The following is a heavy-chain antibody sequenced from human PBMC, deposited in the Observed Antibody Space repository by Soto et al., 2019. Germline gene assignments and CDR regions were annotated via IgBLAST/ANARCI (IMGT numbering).Heavy chain of an antibody. CDR2: IYSSGST. J-gene: IGHJ4*02. Sequence: QVQLQESGPGLVKPSQTLSLTCTVSGGAISSGGYFWNWISQHPGKGLEWIGYIYSSGSTYYTPSLKSRVSLTLDTSKSQFSLTLSSVTAAGTAVYYCAREPSIWGQGTLVTVSS. V-gene: IGHV4-31*03. CDR1: GGAISSGGYF. CDR3: AREPSI.